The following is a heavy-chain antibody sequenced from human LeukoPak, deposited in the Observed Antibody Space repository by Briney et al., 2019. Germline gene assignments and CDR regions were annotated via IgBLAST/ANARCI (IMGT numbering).Heavy chain of an antibody. Sequence: ASVKVSCKASGYTFTSYYMHWVRQAPGQGLEWLGWINTNTGNPTYAQGFTGRFVFSMDTSVTTTFLQISSLKAEDTAVYYCAKDVAYSSSLISYGMDVWGQGTPVTVAS. CDR3: AKDVAYSSSLISYGMDV. D-gene: IGHD2-2*01. V-gene: IGHV7-4-1*02. J-gene: IGHJ6*02. CDR1: GYTFTSYY. CDR2: INTNTGNP.